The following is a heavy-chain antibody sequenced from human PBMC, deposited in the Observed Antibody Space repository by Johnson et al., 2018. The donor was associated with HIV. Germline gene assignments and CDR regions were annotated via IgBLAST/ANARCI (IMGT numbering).Heavy chain of an antibody. CDR3: ARVGASRFDAFHV. Sequence: QVQLVESGGDLVQPGGSLRLSCAASGFTFDDYAMHWVRQAPGKGLEWVACIWHDGRDVYCAASGKGRFTISRDNSKNTLYLQRNSLLAEDTAVYYCARVGASRFDAFHVWGQGTMVTVSS. D-gene: IGHD3-16*01. J-gene: IGHJ3*01. V-gene: IGHV3-33*08. CDR2: IWHDGRDV. CDR1: GFTFDDYA.